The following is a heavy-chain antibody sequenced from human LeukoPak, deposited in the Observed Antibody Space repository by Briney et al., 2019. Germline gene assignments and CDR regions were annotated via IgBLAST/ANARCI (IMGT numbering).Heavy chain of an antibody. CDR2: VNPNSGDT. CDR1: GYTFTSYG. CDR3: TRAEFSSTSCPFDY. V-gene: IGHV1-2*02. D-gene: IGHD2-2*01. Sequence: ASVKVSCKASGYTFTSYGISWVRQAPGQGLEWMGCVNPNSGDTNYAQKFQGRVTMTRDTSISTAYMELSRLRSDDTAVYYCTRAEFSSTSCPFDYWGQGTLVTVSS. J-gene: IGHJ4*02.